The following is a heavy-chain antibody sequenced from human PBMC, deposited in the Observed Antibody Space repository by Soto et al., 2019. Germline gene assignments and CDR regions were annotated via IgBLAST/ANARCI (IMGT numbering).Heavy chain of an antibody. CDR1: GGSISGYY. Sequence: SETLSLTCTVSGGSISGYYWSWIRQPAGKGLEWIGRMYNSERTNYNPSLKSRVTMSMDTSKNQFSLKLTSVTATDTAVYFCAREPLAHSYFDLWGQGTLVTVSS. V-gene: IGHV4-4*07. CDR2: MYNSERT. J-gene: IGHJ4*02. CDR3: AREPLAHSYFDL.